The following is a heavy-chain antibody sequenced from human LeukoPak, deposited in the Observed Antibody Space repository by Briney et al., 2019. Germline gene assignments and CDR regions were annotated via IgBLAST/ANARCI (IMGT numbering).Heavy chain of an antibody. CDR2: ISSSGSTI. D-gene: IGHD1-26*01. CDR3: ARDEIVGATIDY. CDR1: GFTFSDYY. V-gene: IGHV3-11*04. Sequence: PGGSLRLSCAASGFTFSDYYMSWIRQAPGKGLEWVSYISSSGSTIYCADSVKGRFTISRDNAKNSLYLQMNSLRAEDTAVYYCARDEIVGATIDYWGQGTLVTVSS. J-gene: IGHJ4*02.